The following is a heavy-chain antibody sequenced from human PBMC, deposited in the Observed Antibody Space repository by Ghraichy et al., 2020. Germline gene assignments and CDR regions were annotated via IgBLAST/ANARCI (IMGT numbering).Heavy chain of an antibody. CDR1: GFTFSSYA. V-gene: IGHV3-30-3*01. CDR3: ARDDYGDYLDAFDI. D-gene: IGHD4-17*01. J-gene: IGHJ3*02. Sequence: GESLNISCAASGFTFSSYAMHWVRQAPDKGLEWVAVISYDGSNKYYADSVKGRFTISRDNSKNTLYLQMNSLRAEDTAVYYCARDDYGDYLDAFDIWGQGTMVTVSS. CDR2: ISYDGSNK.